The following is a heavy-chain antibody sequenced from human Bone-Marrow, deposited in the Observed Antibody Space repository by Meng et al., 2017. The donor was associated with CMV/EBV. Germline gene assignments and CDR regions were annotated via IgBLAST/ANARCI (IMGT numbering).Heavy chain of an antibody. CDR1: GGSISSSSYY. Sequence: SETLSLTCTVSGGSISSSSYYWGWIRQPPGKGLEWIGSIYYSGSTYYNPSLKSRVTISVDTSKNQFSLKLSSVTAADTAVYYCARGGQLANYWGPGKLVPVSS. J-gene: IGHJ4*02. CDR3: ARGGQLANY. CDR2: IYYSGST. V-gene: IGHV4-39*07. D-gene: IGHD6-13*01.